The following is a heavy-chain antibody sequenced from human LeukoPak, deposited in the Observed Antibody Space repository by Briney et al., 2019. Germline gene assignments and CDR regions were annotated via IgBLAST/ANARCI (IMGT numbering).Heavy chain of an antibody. V-gene: IGHV3-30-3*01. CDR2: ISYDGSNK. CDR3: ARDLGSSLDY. Sequence: GGSLRLSCAASGFTFSSYAMHWVRQAPGKGLEWVAVISYDGSNKYYADSVKGRFTISRDNSKNTLYLQMNSLRAEDTAVYYCARDLGSSLDYWGQGTPVTVSS. D-gene: IGHD6-6*01. CDR1: GFTFSSYA. J-gene: IGHJ4*02.